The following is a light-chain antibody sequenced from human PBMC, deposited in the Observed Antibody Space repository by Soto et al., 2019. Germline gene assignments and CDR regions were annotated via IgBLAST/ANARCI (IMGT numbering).Light chain of an antibody. CDR1: QSVGTY. CDR3: QQRSDWPPWT. V-gene: IGKV3-11*01. CDR2: DAS. Sequence: ENVLTQSPATLSLSPGDRATLSCRASQSVGTYLAWYQQKPGQAPRLLVYDASNRATGVPVRFSGSGSGTDFTLTISSLEPEDFAVYYCQQRSDWPPWTFGQGTKVEVK. J-gene: IGKJ1*01.